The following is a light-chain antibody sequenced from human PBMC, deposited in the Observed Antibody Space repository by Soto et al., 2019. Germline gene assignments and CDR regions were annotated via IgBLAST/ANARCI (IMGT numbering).Light chain of an antibody. CDR3: LQEYNYPRT. J-gene: IGKJ1*01. V-gene: IGKV1-6*01. CDR2: AAT. CDR1: QGIRND. Sequence: AIQMTQSPSSLSASVGDRVTITCRASQGIRNDLGLYQQKPGKAPKLLIYAATSLQSGVPRRFSGIGSGTDFTLTISSLQPEDFATYDCLQEYNYPRTFGQGTKVEIK.